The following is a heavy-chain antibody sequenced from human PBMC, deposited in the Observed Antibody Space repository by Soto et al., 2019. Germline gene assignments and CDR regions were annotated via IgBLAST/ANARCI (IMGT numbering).Heavy chain of an antibody. CDR2: ISYDGSNK. V-gene: IGHV3-30*18. Sequence: QVQLVESGGGVVQPGRSLRLSCAASGFTFSSYGMHWVRQAPGKGLEWVAVISYDGSNKYYADSVKGRFTISRDNSKNTLYLQMNSLRAEDTAVYNCAKVDGGRFDYWGQGTLVTVSS. CDR1: GFTFSSYG. D-gene: IGHD4-17*01. CDR3: AKVDGGRFDY. J-gene: IGHJ4*02.